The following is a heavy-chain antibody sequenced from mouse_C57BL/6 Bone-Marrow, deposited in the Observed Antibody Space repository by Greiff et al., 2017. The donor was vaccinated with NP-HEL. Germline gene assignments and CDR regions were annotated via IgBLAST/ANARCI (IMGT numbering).Heavy chain of an antibody. D-gene: IGHD2-4*01. CDR2: IDPETGGT. J-gene: IGHJ2*01. CDR1: GYTFTDYE. CDR3: TRNDYDGGDY. V-gene: IGHV1-15*01. Sequence: ESGAELVRPGASVTLSCKASGYTFTDYEMHWVKQTPVHGLEWIGAIDPETGGTAYNQKFKGKAILTADKSSSTAYMELRSLTSEDTAVYYCTRNDYDGGDYWGQGTTLTVSS.